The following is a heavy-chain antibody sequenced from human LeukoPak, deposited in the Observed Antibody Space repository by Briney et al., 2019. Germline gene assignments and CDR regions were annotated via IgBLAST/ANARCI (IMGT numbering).Heavy chain of an antibody. D-gene: IGHD2-2*01. J-gene: IGHJ4*02. V-gene: IGHV3-23*01. CDR1: GFTFSSYA. CDR3: AKGPGVVVPAAIPDY. CDR2: ISGSGGST. Sequence: GGSLRLSCAAFGFTFSSYAMSWVRQAPGKGPEWVSAISGSGGSTYYADSVKGRFTISRDNSKNTLYLQMNSLRAEDTAVYYCAKGPGVVVPAAIPDYWGQGTLVTVSS.